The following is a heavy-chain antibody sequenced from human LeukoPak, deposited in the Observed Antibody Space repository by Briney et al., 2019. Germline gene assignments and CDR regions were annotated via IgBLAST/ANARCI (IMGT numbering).Heavy chain of an antibody. CDR2: TNWDTNNI. CDR3: AKDTAADFWTTGLNWFDP. Sequence: PGRSLRLSCAASGFKFDDYAMHWVRQAPGKGLEWVSGTNWDTNNIGYADSVKGRFTISRDNAKSSLYLQMNSLRAEDTALYYCAKDTAADFWTTGLNWFDPWGQGTLVTVSS. CDR1: GFKFDDYA. J-gene: IGHJ5*02. V-gene: IGHV3-9*01. D-gene: IGHD1-1*01.